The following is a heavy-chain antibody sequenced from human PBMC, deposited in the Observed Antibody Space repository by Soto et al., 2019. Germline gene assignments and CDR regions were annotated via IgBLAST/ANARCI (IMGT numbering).Heavy chain of an antibody. Sequence: ELQLVESGGGLVKPGGSLRLSCAASGFTFSSYSMNWVRQAPGKGLQWVSSISSSSSYIYYADSVKGRFTISRDNAKNSLYLQMNSLRAEDTAVYYCARKYSGYDLAYFDYWGQGTLVTVSS. D-gene: IGHD5-12*01. CDR2: ISSSSSYI. CDR1: GFTFSSYS. V-gene: IGHV3-21*01. CDR3: ARKYSGYDLAYFDY. J-gene: IGHJ4*02.